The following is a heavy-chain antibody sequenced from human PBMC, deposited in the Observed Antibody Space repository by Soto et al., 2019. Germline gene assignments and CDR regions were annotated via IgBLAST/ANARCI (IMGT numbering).Heavy chain of an antibody. CDR2: ISGSGGST. J-gene: IGHJ5*02. CDR1: GLTFSSYA. CDR3: AKDKHSNSLNWFDP. D-gene: IGHD6-6*01. Sequence: EVQLLESGGGLVQPGGSLRLSCAPSGLTFSSYAMSWVRQAPGKGLEWVSGISGSGGSTYYADSVKGRFTISRDNSKNTLYLQMNSLRAEDTAVYYCAKDKHSNSLNWFDPWGQGTLVAVSS. V-gene: IGHV3-23*01.